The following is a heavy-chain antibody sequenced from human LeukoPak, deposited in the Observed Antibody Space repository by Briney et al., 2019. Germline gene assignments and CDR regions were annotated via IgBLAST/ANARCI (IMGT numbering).Heavy chain of an antibody. CDR3: ATCSGGSCYHGGYMDV. D-gene: IGHD2-15*01. CDR2: ISGSDAGT. Sequence: GGSLRLSCAASGFAFSSYAMSWVRQIPGKGLEWVSAISGSDAGTYYADSVKGRFTISRDNAKNSLYLQMNSLRAEDTAVYYCATCSGGSCYHGGYMDVWGKGTTVTISS. J-gene: IGHJ6*03. V-gene: IGHV3-23*01. CDR1: GFAFSSYA.